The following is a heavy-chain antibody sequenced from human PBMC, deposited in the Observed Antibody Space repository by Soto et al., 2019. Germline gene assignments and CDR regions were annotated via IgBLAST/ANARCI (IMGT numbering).Heavy chain of an antibody. J-gene: IGHJ6*02. CDR3: AKDRRYGSGSQYYYYYGMDV. CDR2: ISYDGSNK. CDR1: GFTFSSYG. Sequence: PGGSLRLSCAASGFTFSSYGMHWVRQAPGKGLEWVAVISYDGSNKYYADSVKGRFTISRDNSKNTLYLQMNSPRAEDTAVYYCAKDRRYGSGSQYYYYYGMDVWGQGTTVTVSS. D-gene: IGHD3-10*01. V-gene: IGHV3-30*18.